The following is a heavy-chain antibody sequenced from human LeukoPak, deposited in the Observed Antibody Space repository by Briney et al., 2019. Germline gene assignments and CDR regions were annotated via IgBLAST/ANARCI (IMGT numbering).Heavy chain of an antibody. CDR3: AKGTGRPWWDPFDY. V-gene: IGHV3-7*01. Sequence: GGSLRLSCAASGFIMTNYWMNWVRQAPGKGLEWGASIKEDGSETKYVDSVKGRFAVSKDNAKNSVFLQMNPLREEDTAVYFCAKGTGRPWWDPFDYWGQGTLVTVSS. CDR1: GFIMTNYW. D-gene: IGHD2-8*02. CDR2: IKEDGSET. J-gene: IGHJ4*02.